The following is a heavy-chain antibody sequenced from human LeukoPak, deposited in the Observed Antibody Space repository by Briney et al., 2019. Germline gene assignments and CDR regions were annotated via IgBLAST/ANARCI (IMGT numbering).Heavy chain of an antibody. CDR2: IYYSGST. CDR3: ARDTGYGDPLHY. CDR1: GGSISSYY. D-gene: IGHD4-17*01. J-gene: IGHJ4*02. V-gene: IGHV4-59*01. Sequence: SETLSLTCTVSGGSISSYYWSWVRQPPGKGLEWIGYIYYSGSTNYNPSLKSRVTISVDTSKNQFSLKLSSVTAADTAVYYCARDTGYGDPLHYWGQGTLVTVSS.